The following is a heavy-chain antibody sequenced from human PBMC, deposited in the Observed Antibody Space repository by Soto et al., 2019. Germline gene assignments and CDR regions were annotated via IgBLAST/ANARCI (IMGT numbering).Heavy chain of an antibody. Sequence: PSQTLSLTCAISGDSVSSNSAAWNWIRQSPSRGLEWLGRTYYGSKWYNDYAVSVKSRITINPDTSKNQFSLQLNSVTPEDTAVYYCARSPVVVVTAILYYYYGMDVWGQGTTVTVSS. V-gene: IGHV6-1*01. CDR2: TYYGSKWYN. J-gene: IGHJ6*02. CDR1: GDSVSSNSAA. CDR3: ARSPVVVVTAILYYYYGMDV. D-gene: IGHD2-21*02.